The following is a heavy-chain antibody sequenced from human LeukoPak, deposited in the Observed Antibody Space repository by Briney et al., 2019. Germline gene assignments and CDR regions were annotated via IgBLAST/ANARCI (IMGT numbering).Heavy chain of an antibody. D-gene: IGHD1-26*01. Sequence: GGSLRPSCAASGFTFSTYGLHWVRQAPGKGLEWVAVIWPDGSNKYYAGSVKGRFTISRDDSKNTLYLQMNGLRAEDSAVYYCARASGSFDYWGQGTLVTVSS. J-gene: IGHJ4*02. CDR1: GFTFSTYG. CDR2: IWPDGSNK. CDR3: ARASGSFDY. V-gene: IGHV3-33*01.